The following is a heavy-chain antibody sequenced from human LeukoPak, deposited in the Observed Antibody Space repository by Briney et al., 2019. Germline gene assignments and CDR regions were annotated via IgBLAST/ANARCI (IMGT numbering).Heavy chain of an antibody. CDR1: GFTFSNYA. CDR3: AKSGPYCSSTSCNYFDY. V-gene: IGHV3-23*01. J-gene: IGHJ4*02. D-gene: IGHD2-2*01. CDR2: ISGSGGST. Sequence: GGSLRLSCAASGFTFSNYAMSWVRQAPGKGLEWVSAISGSGGSTYYADSVKGRFTISRDNSKNALFLQMNSLRAEDTAVFYCAKSGPYCSSTSCNYFDYWGQGTLVTVSS.